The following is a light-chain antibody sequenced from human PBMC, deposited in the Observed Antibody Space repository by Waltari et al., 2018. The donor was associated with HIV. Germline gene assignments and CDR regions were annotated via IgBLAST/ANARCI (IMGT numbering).Light chain of an antibody. Sequence: QSALTQPASVSGSPGQSITISCTGTSSDVAGSNYVPWYQQHPGKAPKLKIYEVSNRPSGVSNRFSGSKSGNTASLTISGLQAEDEADYYCSSYTSSSTLVFGGGTELTVL. CDR1: SSDVAGSNY. CDR3: SSYTSSSTLV. CDR2: EVS. V-gene: IGLV2-14*01. J-gene: IGLJ2*01.